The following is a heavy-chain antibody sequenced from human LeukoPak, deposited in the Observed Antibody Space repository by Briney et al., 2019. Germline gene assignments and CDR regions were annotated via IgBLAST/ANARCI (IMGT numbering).Heavy chain of an antibody. Sequence: SETLSLTCNVSGASINSYRWNWIRQPPGKGLEWIGYISYDGKTNYNPSLKSRLTLSVDTSENQFSLNLNSVTAADTARYYCTKGYYEPFGCWGQGTLVTVTS. D-gene: IGHD3-22*01. CDR2: ISYDGKT. J-gene: IGHJ4*02. CDR3: TKGYYEPFGC. CDR1: GASINSYR. V-gene: IGHV4-59*01.